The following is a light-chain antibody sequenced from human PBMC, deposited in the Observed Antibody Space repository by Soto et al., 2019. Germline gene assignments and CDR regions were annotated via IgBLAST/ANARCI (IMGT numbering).Light chain of an antibody. V-gene: IGLV4-69*01. J-gene: IGLJ2*01. CDR3: QTWGHGIRV. CDR1: SGHSSYT. CDR2: LNSDGSH. Sequence: QAVLTQSPSASASLGASVKLTCTLSSGHSSYTIAWHQQQPEKGPRYLMKLNSDGSHSKGDGIPDRFSGSSSGAERYLTISSRQSQDEADYYCQTWGHGIRVFGGGTKLTVL.